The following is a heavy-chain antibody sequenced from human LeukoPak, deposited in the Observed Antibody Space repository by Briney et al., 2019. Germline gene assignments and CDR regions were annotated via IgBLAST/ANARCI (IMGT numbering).Heavy chain of an antibody. D-gene: IGHD3-3*01. J-gene: IGHJ6*02. CDR1: GFTFRNYA. Sequence: PGGSPRHSCAAPGFTFRNYAMSSVRQAPGKGLEWVSSMSGRGGRTHSADTVWSRFTSARDNAKNSLYLQMNSLRADDTAEYYCARGTEPERNTIFGVVPPHRYYYYGMDVWGQGTTVTVSS. V-gene: IGHV3-23*01. CDR3: ARGTEPERNTIFGVVPPHRYYYYGMDV. CDR2: MSGRGGRT.